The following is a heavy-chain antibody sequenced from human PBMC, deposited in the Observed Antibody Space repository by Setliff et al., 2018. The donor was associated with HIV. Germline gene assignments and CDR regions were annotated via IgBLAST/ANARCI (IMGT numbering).Heavy chain of an antibody. J-gene: IGHJ4*02. CDR3: ARDGYSSSWYVISGSFDY. Sequence: SETLSLTCIVSGGSISSSSYYWGWIRQPPGKGLEWIGTVYYRGSTYYNPSLKGRVTISVDTSENQFSLKLSSVTAADTAVYYCARDGYSSSWYVISGSFDYWGQGILVTVS. CDR1: GGSISSSSYY. V-gene: IGHV4-39*07. D-gene: IGHD6-13*01. CDR2: VYYRGST.